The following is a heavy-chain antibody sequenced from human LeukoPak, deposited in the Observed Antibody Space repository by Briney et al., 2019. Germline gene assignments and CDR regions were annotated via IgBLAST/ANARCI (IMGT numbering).Heavy chain of an antibody. J-gene: IGHJ4*02. CDR1: GGSLSISSYY. D-gene: IGHD3-3*01. Sequence: SESLSLTRAVSGGSLSISSYYWGWVRQPPGKGLGWIRRIYYSWKTYYQPSLKSRVSISVHTPKNQLSLKLSSVTAADTAVYYCARLRDDFWRGYSYRYFDYWGQRALGTVSS. V-gene: IGHV4-39*01. CDR3: ARLRDDFWRGYSYRYFDY. CDR2: IYYSWKT.